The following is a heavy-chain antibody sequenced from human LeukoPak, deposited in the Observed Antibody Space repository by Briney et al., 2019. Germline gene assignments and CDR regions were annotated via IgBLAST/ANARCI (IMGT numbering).Heavy chain of an antibody. J-gene: IGHJ4*02. V-gene: IGHV3-53*01. CDR1: GFTVSSNY. CDR2: IYSGGST. CDR3: ARAQGRWLQFDY. Sequence: GGSLRLSCAASGFTVSSNYMSWVRQAPGKGLEWVSVIYSGGSTYYADSVKGRFTISRDNSKSTLYLQMNSLRAEDTAVYYCARAQGRWLQFDYWGQGTLVTVSS. D-gene: IGHD5-24*01.